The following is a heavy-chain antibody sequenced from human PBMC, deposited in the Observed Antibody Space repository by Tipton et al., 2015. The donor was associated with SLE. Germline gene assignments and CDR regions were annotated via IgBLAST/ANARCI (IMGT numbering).Heavy chain of an antibody. CDR2: IYYSGST. Sequence: TLSLTCTVSGGSISSYYWSWIRQPPGKGLEWIGYIYYSGSTNYNPSLKSRVTISVDTSKNQFSLKLSSVTAADTAVYYCARGELVVVAAVYAPFDPWGQGTLVTVSS. CDR3: ARGELVVVAAVYAPFDP. CDR1: GGSISSYY. D-gene: IGHD2-15*01. V-gene: IGHV4-59*12. J-gene: IGHJ5*02.